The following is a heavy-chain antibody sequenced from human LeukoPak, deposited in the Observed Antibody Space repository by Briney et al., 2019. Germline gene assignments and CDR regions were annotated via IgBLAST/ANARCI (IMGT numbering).Heavy chain of an antibody. V-gene: IGHV3-7*01. Sequence: PGGSLRLSCVSPGFPFSNYWMKSVRQAPGKGLEWVASINEDGSGKFSVGSVKDRITISRDNTRNSLDLQINSLTVEDTAIYYCARDDGDVWGTGTTVTVSS. J-gene: IGHJ6*04. CDR1: GFPFSNYW. CDR3: ARDDGDV. CDR2: INEDGSGK.